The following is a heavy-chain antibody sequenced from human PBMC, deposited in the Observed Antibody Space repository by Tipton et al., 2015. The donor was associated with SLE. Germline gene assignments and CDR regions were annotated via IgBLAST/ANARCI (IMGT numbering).Heavy chain of an antibody. Sequence: GSLRLSCAASGFTFSDHYMDWVRQAPGKGLEWVGRTRNKANSYTTEYAASVKGRFTISRDDSKNSLYLQMNSLKTEDTAVYYCARDGGSSWYLDYWGQGTLVTVSS. CDR1: GFTFSDHY. D-gene: IGHD6-13*01. CDR2: TRNKANSYTT. V-gene: IGHV3-72*01. J-gene: IGHJ4*02. CDR3: ARDGGSSWYLDY.